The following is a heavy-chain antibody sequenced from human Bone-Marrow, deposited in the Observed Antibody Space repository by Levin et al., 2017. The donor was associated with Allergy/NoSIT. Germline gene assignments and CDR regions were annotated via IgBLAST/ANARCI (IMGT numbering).Heavy chain of an antibody. CDR3: TTDPPRYDIVVVPAAFYGMDV. J-gene: IGHJ6*02. Sequence: GGSLRLSCAASGFTFSNAWMSWVRQAPGKGLEWVGRIKSKTDGGTTDYAAPVKGRFTISRDDSKNTLYLQMNSLKTEDTAVYYCTTDPPRYDIVVVPAAFYGMDVWGQGTTVTVSS. CDR1: GFTFSNAW. D-gene: IGHD2-2*01. V-gene: IGHV3-15*01. CDR2: IKSKTDGGTT.